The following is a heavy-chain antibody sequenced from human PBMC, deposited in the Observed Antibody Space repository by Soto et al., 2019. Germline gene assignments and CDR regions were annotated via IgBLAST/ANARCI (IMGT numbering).Heavy chain of an antibody. Sequence: QVQLQQWGAGLLKPSETLALTCGVYRGSFSGFYWSWIRQTPGKGLEWIGEINHSGTTNYNPSFKNRVSISVDKTTNHFSLKMTSVTAADAAVYYCARGRGYVYGSNFYGMDVWGRGTTVTVSS. J-gene: IGHJ6*02. D-gene: IGHD5-18*01. CDR3: ARGRGYVYGSNFYGMDV. CDR1: RGSFSGFY. CDR2: INHSGTT. V-gene: IGHV4-34*01.